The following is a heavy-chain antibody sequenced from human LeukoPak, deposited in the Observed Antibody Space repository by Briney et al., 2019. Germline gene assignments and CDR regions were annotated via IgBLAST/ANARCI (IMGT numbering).Heavy chain of an antibody. J-gene: IGHJ4*02. V-gene: IGHV3-23*01. CDR2: ISGSGGST. D-gene: IGHD6-13*01. CDR3: AKFGPISSSWDYFDY. Sequence: GGSLRLSCAASGFTFSSYAVSWVRQAPGKGLEWVSAISGSGGSTYYADSVKGRFTISRDNSKNTLYLQMNSLRAEDTAVYYCAKFGPISSSWDYFDYWGQGTLVTVSS. CDR1: GFTFSSYA.